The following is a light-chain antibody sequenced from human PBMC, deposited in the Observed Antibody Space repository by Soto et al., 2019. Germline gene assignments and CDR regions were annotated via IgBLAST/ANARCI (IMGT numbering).Light chain of an antibody. CDR2: EVS. CDR3: CSYAGNPWV. J-gene: IGLJ3*02. V-gene: IGLV2-23*02. CDR1: SSDVGNYNL. Sequence: QSVLTQPASVSGSPGQSITISCSGTSSDVGNYNLVSWYQHYPGKAPKLMIYEVSKRPSGVSNRFSGSKSGNTASLTISGLQAEDEADYYCCSYAGNPWVFGGGTKVTVL.